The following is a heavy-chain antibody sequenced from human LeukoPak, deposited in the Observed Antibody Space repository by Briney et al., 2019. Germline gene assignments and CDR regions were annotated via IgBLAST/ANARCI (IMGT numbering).Heavy chain of an antibody. CDR2: IKSKTDGGTT. CDR1: GFTFSNAW. Sequence: GGSLRLSCAASGFTFSNAWMSWVRQAPGKGLEWVGRIKSKTDGGTTDYAVPVKGRFTISRDDSKITLSLQMNSLQTEDTAVYYCTTDSFYDILTGYYTLDYWGQGTLVTVSS. CDR3: TTDSFYDILTGYYTLDY. D-gene: IGHD3-9*01. V-gene: IGHV3-15*01. J-gene: IGHJ4*02.